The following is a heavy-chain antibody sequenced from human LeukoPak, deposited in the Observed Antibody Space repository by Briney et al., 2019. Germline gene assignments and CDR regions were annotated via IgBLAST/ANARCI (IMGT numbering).Heavy chain of an antibody. V-gene: IGHV3-23*01. CDR1: GFSFSSYT. CDR3: AKGEAARRGGFDY. D-gene: IGHD6-6*01. Sequence: PGGSLRLSCAASGFSFSSYTMNWVRQAPGKGLEWVSAVSGSGGSTYYADSVKGRFTISRDNSMNTLYLLMNSMRDEDTAVYYCAKGEAARRGGFDYWGQGALVTVSS. CDR2: VSGSGGST. J-gene: IGHJ4*02.